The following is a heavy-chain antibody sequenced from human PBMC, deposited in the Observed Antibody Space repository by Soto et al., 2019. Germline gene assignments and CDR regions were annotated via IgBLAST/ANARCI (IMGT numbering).Heavy chain of an antibody. V-gene: IGHV6-1*01. Sequence: SQTLSLTCDVSGDSVSSSSAAWNWIRQSPSRGLEWLGRTYYRSKWIHEYTVSMESRITINPDTSKNQFSLHIYSVTPEDTAVYYCAGVVWFRGMDVWGQGTPVTVSS. D-gene: IGHD3-16*01. CDR2: TYYRSKWIH. CDR1: GDSVSSSSAA. CDR3: AGVVWFRGMDV. J-gene: IGHJ6*02.